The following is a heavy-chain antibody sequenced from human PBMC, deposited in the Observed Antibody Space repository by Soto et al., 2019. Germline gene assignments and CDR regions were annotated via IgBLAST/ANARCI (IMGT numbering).Heavy chain of an antibody. Sequence: XASLGLSCAASGFTFSIYGMHGVRQAPGKGLEWVAVISHDGSNKYYAGPVKGRFTISRDNSKNTLYLQMNSLRPEDTAVYFCAKSGTDAGTDFDYWGQGTLVTVSS. V-gene: IGHV3-30*18. CDR1: GFTFSIYG. J-gene: IGHJ4*02. D-gene: IGHD1-1*01. CDR3: AKSGTDAGTDFDY. CDR2: ISHDGSNK.